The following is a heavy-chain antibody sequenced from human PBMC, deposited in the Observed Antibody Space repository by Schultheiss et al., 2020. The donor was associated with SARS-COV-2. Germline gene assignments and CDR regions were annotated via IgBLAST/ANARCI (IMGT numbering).Heavy chain of an antibody. D-gene: IGHD4-11*01. J-gene: IGHJ5*02. CDR3: ASTHDYSNYPNWFDP. V-gene: IGHV4-59*01. CDR2: IYYSGST. CDR1: GGSISSYY. Sequence: SETLSLTCTVSGGSISSYYWSWIRQPPGKGLEWIGYIYYSGSTNYNPSLKSRVTISGDTSRKQFSLRLTSVTAADTAVYYCASTHDYSNYPNWFDPWGQGTLVTVSS.